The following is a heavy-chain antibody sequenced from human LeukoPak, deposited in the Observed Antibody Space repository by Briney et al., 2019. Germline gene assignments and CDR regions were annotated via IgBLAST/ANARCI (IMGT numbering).Heavy chain of an antibody. CDR3: AKDSHIAAAGSYFDY. D-gene: IGHD6-13*01. Sequence: PGGSLRLSCAASGFTFSSYAMHWVRQAPGKGLEWVAVISYDGSNKYYADSVKGRFTISRDNFKNTLYLQMNSLRAEDTAVYYCAKDSHIAAAGSYFDYWGQGTLVTVSS. V-gene: IGHV3-30*04. CDR1: GFTFSSYA. CDR2: ISYDGSNK. J-gene: IGHJ4*02.